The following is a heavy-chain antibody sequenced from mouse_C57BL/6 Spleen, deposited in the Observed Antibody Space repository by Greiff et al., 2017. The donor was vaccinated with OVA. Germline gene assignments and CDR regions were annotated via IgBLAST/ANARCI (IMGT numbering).Heavy chain of an antibody. CDR1: GFTFSDFY. J-gene: IGHJ1*03. Sequence: EVMLVESGGGLVQSGRSLRLSCATSGFTFSDFYMEWVRQAPGKGLEWIAASRNKANDYTTEYSASVKGRFIVSRDTSQSILYLQMNALRAEDTAIYYCARDAWDYYGSSHYWYFDVWGTGTTVTVSS. V-gene: IGHV7-1*01. D-gene: IGHD1-1*01. CDR2: SRNKANDYTT. CDR3: ARDAWDYYGSSHYWYFDV.